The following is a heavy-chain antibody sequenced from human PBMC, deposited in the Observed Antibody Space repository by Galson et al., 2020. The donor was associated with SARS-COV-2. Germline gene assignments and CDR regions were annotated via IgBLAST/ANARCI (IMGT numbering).Heavy chain of an antibody. CDR2: ITSDGSIT. V-gene: IGHV3-74*01. J-gene: IGHJ5*02. D-gene: IGHD3-10*01. Sequence: SCAASGFTFNNYWMHWVRQAPGKGLVWVSHITSDGSITPYADSVKGRFTISRDNAKNTLYLQMNSLRAEDTAVYYCARGGSGSLDHWGQGTLVTVSP. CDR3: ARGGSGSLDH. CDR1: GFTFNNYW.